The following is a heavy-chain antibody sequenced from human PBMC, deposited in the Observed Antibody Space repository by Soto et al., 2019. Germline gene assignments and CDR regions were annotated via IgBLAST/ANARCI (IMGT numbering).Heavy chain of an antibody. J-gene: IGHJ6*02. CDR3: ASPLWERGEYYYYVVDV. CDR2: IYYSGST. V-gene: IGHV4-39*01. CDR1: GGSISSSNYY. D-gene: IGHD1-26*01. Sequence: QLLASGLGLVKPSETLSLTCTVSGGSISSSNYYWGWIRQPPGKGLEWIGSIYYSGSTYYNPSLKSRVTISIDTSKNQFALKLSSVTAADTAVYYCASPLWERGEYYYYVVDVWGQGTTVTVS.